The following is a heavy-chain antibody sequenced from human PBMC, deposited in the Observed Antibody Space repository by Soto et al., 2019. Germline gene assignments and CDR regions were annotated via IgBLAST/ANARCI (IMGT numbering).Heavy chain of an antibody. D-gene: IGHD6-19*01. Sequence: QVQLQQWGAGLLKPSETLSLTCAVYGGSFSGYYWSWIRQPPGKGLEWIGEINHSGSTNYNPSLKSRVTIAVDTSKNQCSLKLSTVTAADTAVYYCARRLRAAVAGPFEYWGRGTLVTVSS. CDR3: ARRLRAAVAGPFEY. V-gene: IGHV4-34*01. CDR2: INHSGST. CDR1: GGSFSGYY. J-gene: IGHJ4*02.